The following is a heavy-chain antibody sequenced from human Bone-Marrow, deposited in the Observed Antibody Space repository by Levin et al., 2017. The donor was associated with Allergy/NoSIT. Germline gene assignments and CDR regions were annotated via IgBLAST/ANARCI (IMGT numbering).Heavy chain of an antibody. D-gene: IGHD2-21*02. Sequence: GGSLRLSCAASGFTFSDHYMDWLRLAPGKGLEWVGRIRNKAYSYTTEYAASVQGRFTISRDDSKYSLFLQMNSLNTEASAVYHCARRMTIVTDGTDGWGPGTMVTVS. J-gene: IGHJ3*01. CDR2: IRNKAYSYTT. CDR1: GFTFSDHY. CDR3: ARRMTIVTDGTDG. V-gene: IGHV3-72*01.